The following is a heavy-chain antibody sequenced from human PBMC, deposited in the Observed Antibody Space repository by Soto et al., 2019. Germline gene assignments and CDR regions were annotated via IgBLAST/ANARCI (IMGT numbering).Heavy chain of an antibody. J-gene: IGHJ5*02. V-gene: IGHV1-46*01. CDR1: GYTFTSYY. D-gene: IGHD1-20*01. Sequence: ASVKVSCKASGYTFTSYYMHWVRQAPGQGLEWMGRINPSGGSTSYAQKFQGRVTMTKDTSTSTAYMELSSLRSEDTAVYYCAAHKSRYNWNDVWFDPWGQGTLVTVSS. CDR3: AAHKSRYNWNDVWFDP. CDR2: INPSGGST.